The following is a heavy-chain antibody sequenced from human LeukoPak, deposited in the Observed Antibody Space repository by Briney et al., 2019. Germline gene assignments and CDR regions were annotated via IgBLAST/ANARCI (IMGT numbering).Heavy chain of an antibody. CDR1: GFTFDDYA. J-gene: IGHJ6*03. CDR2: ITWDGGST. CDR3: AKPRGGLAYYMDV. Sequence: PGGSLRLSCAASGFTFDDYAMHWVRQASGKGLEWVSHITWDGGSTHYADSVEGRFTISRDNRENSLYLQMNSLRAEDTAVYYCAKPRGGLAYYMDVWGKGTTVTVSS. D-gene: IGHD3-3*02. V-gene: IGHV3-43D*03.